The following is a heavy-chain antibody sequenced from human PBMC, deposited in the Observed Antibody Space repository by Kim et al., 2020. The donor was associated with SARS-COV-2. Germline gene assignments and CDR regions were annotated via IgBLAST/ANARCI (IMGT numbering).Heavy chain of an antibody. J-gene: IGHJ4*02. CDR2: QDGSEK. V-gene: IGHV3-7*01. D-gene: IGHD1-26*01. Sequence: QDGSEKYYGDSVKGRFTISRDNAKNSLYLQMNSLRAEDTAVYYCARQVGYWGQGTLVTVSS. CDR3: ARQVGY.